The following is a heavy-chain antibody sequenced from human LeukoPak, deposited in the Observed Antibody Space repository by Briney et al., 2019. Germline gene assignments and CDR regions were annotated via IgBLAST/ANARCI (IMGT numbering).Heavy chain of an antibody. V-gene: IGHV4-61*02. CDR2: IYTSGST. CDR3: ARSTYSGSFFEY. CDR1: GGSISSGSYY. J-gene: IGHJ4*02. Sequence: SETLTLTCTVSGGSISSGSYYWSWIRQPAGKGLEWIGCIYTSGSTNYNPSLKSRVTISVDTSKNQFSLKLSSVTAADTAVYYCARSTYSGSFFEYWGQGTLVTVST. D-gene: IGHD1-26*01.